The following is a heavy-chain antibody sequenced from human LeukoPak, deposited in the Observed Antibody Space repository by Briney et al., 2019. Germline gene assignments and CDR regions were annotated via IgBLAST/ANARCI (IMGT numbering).Heavy chain of an antibody. V-gene: IGHV3-21*01. CDR3: ARDRRTMTTCDY. J-gene: IGHJ4*02. Sequence: GGTLRLSCAASGFTFSSYTMNLVLQAPGKGLEWVSSISSSSSNIYYADSVKGRFTISRDNAKNSLYLQMNSLRAEDTAVYYCARDRRTMTTCDYWGQGSLVTVSS. CDR2: ISSSSSNI. CDR1: GFTFSSYT. D-gene: IGHD4-17*01.